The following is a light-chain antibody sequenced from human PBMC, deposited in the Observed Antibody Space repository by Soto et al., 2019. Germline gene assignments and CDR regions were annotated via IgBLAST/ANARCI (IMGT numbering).Light chain of an antibody. CDR1: QSVSSSY. V-gene: IGKV3-20*01. CDR3: QQYGSA. Sequence: EIVLTQSPGTLSLSPGERATLSCRASQSVSSSYLAWYQQKPGQAPRLLIYGASSRATGIPDRFSGSGSGTDFTLTISRLEPEDFAAYYCQQYGSAFGQGTKVEIK. CDR2: GAS. J-gene: IGKJ1*01.